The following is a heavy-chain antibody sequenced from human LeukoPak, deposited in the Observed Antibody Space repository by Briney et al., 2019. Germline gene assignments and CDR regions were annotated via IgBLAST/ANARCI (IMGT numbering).Heavy chain of an antibody. D-gene: IGHD4-11*01. CDR3: SVKWARRFDP. CDR2: INHSGST. Sequence: SQTLSLTCTVSGGSISSGGYYWSWIRQPPGKGLEWIGEINHSGSTNYNPSLKSRVTISVDTSKNQFSLKLSSVTAADTAVYYCSVKWARRFDPWGQGTLVTVSS. V-gene: IGHV4-30-2*01. CDR1: GGSISSGGYY. J-gene: IGHJ5*02.